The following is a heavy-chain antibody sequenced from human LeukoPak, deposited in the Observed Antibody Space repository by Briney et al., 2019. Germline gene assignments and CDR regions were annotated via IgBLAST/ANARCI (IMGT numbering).Heavy chain of an antibody. J-gene: IGHJ4*02. Sequence: GGSLRLSCAASGFTFSSYSMNWVRQAPGKGLEWVSSISSSSSCIYYADSVKGRFTISRDNAKNSLYLQMNSLRAEDTAVYYCARSIVGANFDYWGQGTLVTVSS. CDR3: ARSIVGANFDY. V-gene: IGHV3-21*01. D-gene: IGHD1-26*01. CDR1: GFTFSSYS. CDR2: ISSSSSCI.